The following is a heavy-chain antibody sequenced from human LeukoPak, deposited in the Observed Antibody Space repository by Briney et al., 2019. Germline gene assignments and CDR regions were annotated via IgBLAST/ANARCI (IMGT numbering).Heavy chain of an antibody. CDR3: ARGTYDYASGTYYPPDY. J-gene: IGHJ4*02. D-gene: IGHD3-10*01. CDR2: ISSAGDT. CDR1: GFTFSSYD. V-gene: IGHV3-13*01. Sequence: PGGSLRLSRAASGFTFSSYDMHWVRQGTGKGLEWVSAISSAGDTYYPDSVKGRFTISRESAKNSLYLQMNSLRAGDTAVYYCARGTYDYASGTYYPPDYWGQGTLVTASS.